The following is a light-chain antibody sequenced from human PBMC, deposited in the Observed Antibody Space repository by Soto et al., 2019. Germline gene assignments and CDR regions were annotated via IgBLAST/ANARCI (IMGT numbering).Light chain of an antibody. CDR3: QQSYSTPIT. J-gene: IGKJ5*01. CDR2: AAS. CDR1: QSVRNY. V-gene: IGKV1-39*01. Sequence: DIQMTQSPSSLSASVGDSVTITCRASQSVRNYLDWYQQKPGKAPKLLIYAASSLQSGVPSRFSGSGSGTDFTLTISSLQPEDFATYYCQQSYSTPITFGQGTRLEIK.